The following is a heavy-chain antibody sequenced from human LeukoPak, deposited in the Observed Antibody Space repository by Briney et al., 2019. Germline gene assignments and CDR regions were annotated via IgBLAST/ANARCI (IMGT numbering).Heavy chain of an antibody. D-gene: IGHD1-26*01. CDR3: AKGLDGSYYTFFDY. Sequence: PGGSLRLSFAASGFTFSSYAMSWVRQAPGKGLEWVSAISGSGGSTYYADSVKGRFTISRDNSKNTLYLQMNSLRAEDTAVYYCAKGLDGSYYTFFDYWGQGTLVTVSS. CDR2: ISGSGGST. V-gene: IGHV3-23*01. CDR1: GFTFSSYA. J-gene: IGHJ4*02.